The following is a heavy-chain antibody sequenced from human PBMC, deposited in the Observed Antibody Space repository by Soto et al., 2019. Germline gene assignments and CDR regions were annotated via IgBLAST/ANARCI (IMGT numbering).Heavy chain of an antibody. J-gene: IGHJ4*02. Sequence: QVQLVQSGAEAKKPGASVKVSCKASGYTFTSYAMHWVRQSPGQRLEWMGWINAGNGNTKYSQKFHGRVTITRDTSASTAYMELGSLRSEDTAVYYCAMSIVVVTALDYWGQGTLVTVSS. CDR1: GYTFTSYA. V-gene: IGHV1-3*01. CDR2: INAGNGNT. CDR3: AMSIVVVTALDY. D-gene: IGHD2-21*02.